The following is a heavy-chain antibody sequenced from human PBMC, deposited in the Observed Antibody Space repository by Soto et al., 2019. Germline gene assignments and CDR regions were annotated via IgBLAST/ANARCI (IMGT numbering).Heavy chain of an antibody. D-gene: IGHD2-8*01. CDR3: ARDPSHGALDI. V-gene: IGHV3-7*04. J-gene: IGHJ3*02. Sequence: PGGSLRLSCVASGFIFSGSWMTWVRQAPGKGLEWVALINPTGSDIHYVDSVKGRFTISRDNAKNSLYLQMNSLGAEDTAVYYCARDPSHGALDIWGQGTMVTVSS. CDR2: INPTGSDI. CDR1: GFIFSGSW.